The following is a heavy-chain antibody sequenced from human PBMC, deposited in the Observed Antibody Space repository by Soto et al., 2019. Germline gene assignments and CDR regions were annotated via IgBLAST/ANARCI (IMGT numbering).Heavy chain of an antibody. CDR2: IYYSGRT. Sequence: PSETLSLTCIVSGEPTSSSSYYWGWIRQPPGKGLEWIGSIYYSGRTYYNPSFKSRVTISIDTSKNQFSLKLSSVTATDTAVYYCARQRTTVVTQAYFDHWGQGALVTVSS. CDR1: GEPTSSSSYY. J-gene: IGHJ4*02. D-gene: IGHD2-21*02. CDR3: ARQRTTVVTQAYFDH. V-gene: IGHV4-39*01.